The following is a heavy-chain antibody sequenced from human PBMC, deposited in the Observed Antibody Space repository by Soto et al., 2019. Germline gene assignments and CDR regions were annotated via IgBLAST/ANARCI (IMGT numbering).Heavy chain of an antibody. Sequence: QVQLVQSGAEVKKPGASVKVSCKASGYTFTSYGISWVRQAPGQGLEWMGWISAYNGNTNYAQKLQGRVTMTTDTSMSTAYMELRSLRSDDTAVYYCARGVPAATNYYYYFYMDVWGKGTTVTVSS. CDR3: ARGVPAATNYYYYFYMDV. J-gene: IGHJ6*03. CDR2: ISAYNGNT. D-gene: IGHD2-2*01. CDR1: GYTFTSYG. V-gene: IGHV1-18*01.